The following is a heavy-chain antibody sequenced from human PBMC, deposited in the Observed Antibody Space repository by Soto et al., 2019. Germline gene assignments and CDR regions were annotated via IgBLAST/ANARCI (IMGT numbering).Heavy chain of an antibody. J-gene: IGHJ6*02. D-gene: IGHD2-15*01. CDR1: GGTFSSYA. Sequence: ASVKVSCKASGGTFSSYAISWVRQAPGQGLEWMGGIIPIFGTANYAQKFQGRVTVTADESTGTAYMELSSLRAEDTAVYYCARGYCSGGSCYSGVSYYYYGMDVWGQGTTVTVSS. CDR3: ARGYCSGGSCYSGVSYYYYGMDV. V-gene: IGHV1-69*13. CDR2: IIPIFGTA.